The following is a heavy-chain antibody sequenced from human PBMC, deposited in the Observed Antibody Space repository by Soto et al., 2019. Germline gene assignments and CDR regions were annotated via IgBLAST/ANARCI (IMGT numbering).Heavy chain of an antibody. Sequence: GGSLRLSCVASGFTFTTYWMSWVRQAPGKGLEWVANIRQDGGAQYYVDSVKGRFTISRDNAKNSVYLQMDSLRAEDTAVYYCVRGGHGSGSYLGSYWGQGILVTVSS. D-gene: IGHD3-10*01. V-gene: IGHV3-7*03. CDR1: GFTFTTYW. CDR3: VRGGHGSGSYLGSY. CDR2: IRQDGGAQ. J-gene: IGHJ4*02.